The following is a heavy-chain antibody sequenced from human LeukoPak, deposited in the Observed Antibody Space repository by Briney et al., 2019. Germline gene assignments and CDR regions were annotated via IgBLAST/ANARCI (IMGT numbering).Heavy chain of an antibody. D-gene: IGHD6-13*01. CDR2: IYQDGREK. CDR3: ARGWRASSY. J-gene: IGHJ4*02. CDR1: VFTLSKYL. Sequence: PGGCLRLSCAASVFTLSKYLMTGVRQAPGRGVEWVANIYQDGREKYYVESVKGRFTNSRDNAKNSLYLQMNSLRAEDTAVYYCARGWRASSYWGQGTLVAVSS. V-gene: IGHV3-7*01.